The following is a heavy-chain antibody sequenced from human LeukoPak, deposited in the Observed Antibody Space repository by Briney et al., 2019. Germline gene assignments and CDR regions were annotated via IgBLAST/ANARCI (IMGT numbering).Heavy chain of an antibody. D-gene: IGHD1-1*01. Sequence: GESLKISCKGSGYSFTNYWIGRVRQMSGKGLEWMGIIYPGHSDTKYSPSFQGQVTISVDKSIGSAYLQWSSLKASDTAMYYCARRATNEYFDLWGRGTLVTVHS. J-gene: IGHJ2*01. CDR1: GYSFTNYW. V-gene: IGHV5-51*01. CDR3: ARRATNEYFDL. CDR2: IYPGHSDT.